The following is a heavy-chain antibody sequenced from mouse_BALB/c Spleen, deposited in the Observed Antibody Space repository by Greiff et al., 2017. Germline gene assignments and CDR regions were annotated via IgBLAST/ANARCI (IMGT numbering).Heavy chain of an antibody. Sequence: QVQLQQSGAELAKPGASVKMSCKASGYTFTSYWMHWVKQRPGQGLEWIGYINPSTGYTEYNQKFKDKATLTADKSSSTAYMQLSSLTSEDSAVYYCARMRFAWFAYWGQGTLVTVSA. CDR3: ARMRFAWFAY. V-gene: IGHV1-7*01. J-gene: IGHJ3*01. CDR1: GYTFTSYW. CDR2: INPSTGYT.